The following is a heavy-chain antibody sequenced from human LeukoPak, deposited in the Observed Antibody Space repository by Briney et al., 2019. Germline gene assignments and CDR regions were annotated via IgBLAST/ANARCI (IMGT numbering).Heavy chain of an antibody. D-gene: IGHD2-15*01. CDR2: IYYSGSS. V-gene: IGHV4-39*01. CDR1: GGSISSSSYY. Sequence: SEPLSLTCTVSGGSISSSSYYWGWIRQPPGKGLEWIGTIYYSGSSYYNPSLKSRVTISVDPSKNQFSLKLSSVTAADTTMYYCVRQAQDSNYSRYFDPRGQGNPGTVSS. CDR3: VRQAQDSNYSRYFDP. J-gene: IGHJ4*02.